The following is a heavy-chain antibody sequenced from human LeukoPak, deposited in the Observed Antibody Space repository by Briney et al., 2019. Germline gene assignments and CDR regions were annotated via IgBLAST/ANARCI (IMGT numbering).Heavy chain of an antibody. Sequence: SETLSLTCTVSGGSISSYYWSWIRQPPGKGLEWIGYIYYSGSTNYNPSLKSRVTISVDTSKTQFSLKLSSVTAADTAVYYCARDAHLYGEGDFDYWGQGTLVTVSS. CDR1: GGSISSYY. D-gene: IGHD4-17*01. V-gene: IGHV4-59*01. CDR2: IYYSGST. J-gene: IGHJ4*02. CDR3: ARDAHLYGEGDFDY.